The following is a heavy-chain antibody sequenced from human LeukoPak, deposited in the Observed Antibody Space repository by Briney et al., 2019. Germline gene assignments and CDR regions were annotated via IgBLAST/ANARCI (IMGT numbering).Heavy chain of an antibody. CDR1: GGSFSGYY. Sequence: SETLSLTCAVYGGSFSGYYWSWIRQPPGKGLEWIGEINHSGSTNYNPSLKSRVTISVDTTKNQFSLKLSSVTAADTAVYYCARGGYSYGYIDYWGQGTLVTVSS. D-gene: IGHD5-18*01. CDR3: ARGGYSYGYIDY. J-gene: IGHJ4*02. CDR2: INHSGST. V-gene: IGHV4-34*01.